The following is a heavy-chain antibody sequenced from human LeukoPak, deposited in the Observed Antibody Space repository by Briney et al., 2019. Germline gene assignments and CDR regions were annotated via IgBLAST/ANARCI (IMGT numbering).Heavy chain of an antibody. D-gene: IGHD6-19*01. CDR2: ISYDGSNK. J-gene: IGHJ5*02. CDR3: ARGPESSGWYNWLDP. Sequence: GGSLRLSCAASGFTFSSYAMHWVRQAPGKGLEWVAVISYDGSNKYYADSVKGRFTISRDNSKNTLYLQMNSLRGEDTAVYYCARGPESSGWYNWLDPWGQGTLVTVSS. V-gene: IGHV3-30-3*01. CDR1: GFTFSSYA.